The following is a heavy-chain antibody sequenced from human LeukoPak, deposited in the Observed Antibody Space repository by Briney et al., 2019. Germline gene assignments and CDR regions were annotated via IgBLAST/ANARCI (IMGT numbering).Heavy chain of an antibody. CDR3: AKDRPRYSYGYGDFDY. CDR1: GGSFSGYY. J-gene: IGHJ4*02. Sequence: SETLSLTCAVYGGSFSGYYWSWIRQPPGKGLEWIGEINHSGSTNYNPSLKSRVTISVDTSKNQFSLKLSSVTAADTAVYYCAKDRPRYSYGYGDFDYWGQGTLVTVSS. CDR2: INHSGST. D-gene: IGHD5-18*01. V-gene: IGHV4-34*01.